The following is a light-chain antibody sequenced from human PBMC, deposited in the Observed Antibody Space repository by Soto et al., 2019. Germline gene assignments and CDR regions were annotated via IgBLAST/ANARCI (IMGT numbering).Light chain of an antibody. CDR3: QQFNSYLPT. Sequence: AIQLTQSPSSLSASVGDRVTITCRASQDISSALAWYQQKAGKPPKLLIFHASNLESGVPSRFSGSGSGTHFTLTISSLQPEDFATYYCQQFNSYLPTFGPGTKVDIK. J-gene: IGKJ3*01. V-gene: IGKV1-13*02. CDR2: HAS. CDR1: QDISSA.